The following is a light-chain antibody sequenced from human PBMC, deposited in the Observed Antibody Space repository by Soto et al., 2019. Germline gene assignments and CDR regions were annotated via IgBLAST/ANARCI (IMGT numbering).Light chain of an antibody. CDR2: AAS. CDR3: QQSYSTPLT. J-gene: IGKJ4*01. V-gene: IGKV1-39*01. Sequence: DIQMTQSPSSLSASVGDRVTITCRASQSISSYLNWYQQKQGKAPKLLIYAASRLQSGAPSRFSGNGSGTYFTLNISSLQPEDFATYYCQQSYSTPLTFGGGTKVEIK. CDR1: QSISSY.